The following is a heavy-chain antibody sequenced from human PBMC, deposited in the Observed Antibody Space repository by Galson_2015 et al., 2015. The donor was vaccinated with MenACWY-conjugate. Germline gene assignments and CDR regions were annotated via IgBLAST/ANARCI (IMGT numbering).Heavy chain of an antibody. J-gene: IGHJ4*02. CDR1: GYTFTDYY. D-gene: IGHD1-1*01. CDR2: INHNSNAK. Sequence: SVKVSCKASGYTFTDYYIHWVRQAPGQGLQWMGWINHNSNAKTYAQNFQGWVNMTRNTSITTAYMDLSRLTADDMAVYYCARGERSTTMGSLDSWGQGTLVTVSS. V-gene: IGHV1-2*04. CDR3: ARGERSTTMGSLDS.